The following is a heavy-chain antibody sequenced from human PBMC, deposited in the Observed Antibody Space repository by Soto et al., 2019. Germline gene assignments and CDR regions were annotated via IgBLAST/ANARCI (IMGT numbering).Heavy chain of an antibody. D-gene: IGHD3-10*02. J-gene: IGHJ4*02. V-gene: IGHV1-46*01. Sequence: ASVKVSCKASGYTLTAYYIHWVRQAPGQGREWMGIMNPGDGSTRYAQMFQGRVTMIRDTSTSTIYMELNSLRSEDTAVYYCARSYVQSRPIDYWGQGTLVTVSS. CDR3: ARSYVQSRPIDY. CDR1: GYTLTAYY. CDR2: MNPGDGST.